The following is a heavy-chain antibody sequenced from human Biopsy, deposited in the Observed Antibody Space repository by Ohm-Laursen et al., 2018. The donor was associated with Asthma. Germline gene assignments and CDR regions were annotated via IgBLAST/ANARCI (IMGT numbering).Heavy chain of an antibody. J-gene: IGHJ6*02. CDR1: GFILSNYG. CDR3: ASYEVVTAILPMDV. V-gene: IGHV3-30*03. D-gene: IGHD2-21*02. CDR2: ISYDGSNK. Sequence: SLRLSCSDSGFILSNYGMHWVRQAPGKGLEWVAVISYDGSNKYYADSVKGRFTISRDNSKNTLYLQVDSLRAEDTAVYYCASYEVVTAILPMDVWGQGTTVTVSS.